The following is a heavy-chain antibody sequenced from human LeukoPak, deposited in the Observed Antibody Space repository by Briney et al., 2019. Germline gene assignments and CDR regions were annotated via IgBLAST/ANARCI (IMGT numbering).Heavy chain of an antibody. V-gene: IGHV3-9*01. D-gene: IGHD3-22*01. CDR1: GFTFDDYA. CDR2: IRWNSKNI. CDR3: AKGNRDSSGFYYYYGMDV. J-gene: IGHJ6*02. Sequence: GGSLRLSCAASGFTFDDYAMFWVRQAPGKGLEWGSGIRWNSKNIGYAASVKGRFTISRDNAKNSLYLQMNSLRAEDTAFYYCAKGNRDSSGFYYYYGMDVWGQGTTVTVSS.